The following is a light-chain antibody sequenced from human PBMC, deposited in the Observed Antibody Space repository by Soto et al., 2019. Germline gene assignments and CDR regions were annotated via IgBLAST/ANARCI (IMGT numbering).Light chain of an antibody. V-gene: IGKV3-11*01. J-gene: IGKJ5*01. CDR2: GAS. Sequence: IVSTQSPDALSLSPWDRATLSCRASQSISTYLAWYQQKPGQAPRLLIYGASSRATGIPDRFSGSGSGTDFTLKISRVEAEDVGVYYCMQGTHWPPRTFGQGTRLEIK. CDR3: MQGTHWPPRT. CDR1: QSISTY.